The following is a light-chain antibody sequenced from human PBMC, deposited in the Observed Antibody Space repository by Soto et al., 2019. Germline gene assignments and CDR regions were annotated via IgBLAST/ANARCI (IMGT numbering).Light chain of an antibody. J-gene: IGKJ2*01. CDR1: QRITTY. V-gene: IGKV1-39*01. Sequence: IQMTQSPSSLSASVGDRVTITCRASQRITTYLNWYQQKPGEAPKLLISTSGTLQRGVPSRFSVSRSGTDFTLTITALRPEDFATYFCQQTYSTPYTFGQGTKLEIK. CDR2: TSG. CDR3: QQTYSTPYT.